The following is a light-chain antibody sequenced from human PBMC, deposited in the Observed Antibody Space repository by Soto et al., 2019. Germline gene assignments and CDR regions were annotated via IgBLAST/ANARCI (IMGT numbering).Light chain of an antibody. CDR1: QSISRS. CDR2: DAS. Sequence: EIVLTQSPAILSVSPGERATLSCRASQSISRSLAWYQQKPGQDPRLLISDASTRATGIPARFSGSGSGTEFALTNSSLKSEDFSIDYSQQYHSPTPGNFCQGKKVGIK. CDR3: QQYHSPTPGN. V-gene: IGKV3-15*01. J-gene: IGKJ2*01.